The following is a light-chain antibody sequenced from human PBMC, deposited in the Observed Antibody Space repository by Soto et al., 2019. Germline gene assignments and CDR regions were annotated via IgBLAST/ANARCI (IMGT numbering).Light chain of an antibody. CDR2: KAF. CDR3: QQYNSYWT. V-gene: IGKV1-5*03. J-gene: IGKJ1*01. CDR1: QSINSW. Sequence: DIPMTQSPSTLSESVGDRVTITCRASQSINSWLAWYQQKPGKAPKLLIYKAFSLESGVPSRFSGSGSGTEFTLTISSLQPDDFATYYCQQYNSYWTFGQGTKVEIK.